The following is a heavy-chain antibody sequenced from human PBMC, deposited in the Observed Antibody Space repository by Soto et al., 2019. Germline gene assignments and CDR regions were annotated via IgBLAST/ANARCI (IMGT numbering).Heavy chain of an antibody. D-gene: IGHD3-3*01. Sequence: SETLSLTCTVSGGSISSYYWSWIRQPPGKGLEWIGYIYYSGSTNYNPSLKSRVTISVDTSKNQFSLKLSSVTAADTAVYYCARAESGTDFWSGSYYYYYGMDVWGQGTTVTVSS. CDR2: IYYSGST. CDR1: GGSISSYY. CDR3: ARAESGTDFWSGSYYYYYGMDV. J-gene: IGHJ6*02. V-gene: IGHV4-59*01.